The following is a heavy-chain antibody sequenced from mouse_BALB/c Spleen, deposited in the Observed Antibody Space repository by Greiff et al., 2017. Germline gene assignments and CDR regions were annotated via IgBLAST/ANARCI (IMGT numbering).Heavy chain of an antibody. J-gene: IGHJ4*01. Sequence: QVQLQRPGAELVKPGASVKLSCKASGYTFTSYYMYWVKQRPGQGLEWIGGINPSNGGTNFNEKFKSKATLTVDKSSSTAYMQLSSLTSEDSAVYYCARNGEGYYAMDYWGQGTSVTVSS. CDR3: ARNGEGYYAMDY. CDR1: GYTFTSYY. V-gene: IGHV1S81*02. CDR2: INPSNGGT. D-gene: IGHD2-13*01.